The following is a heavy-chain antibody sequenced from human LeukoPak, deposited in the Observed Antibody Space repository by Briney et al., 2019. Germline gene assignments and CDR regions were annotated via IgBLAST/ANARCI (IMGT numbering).Heavy chain of an antibody. J-gene: IGHJ4*02. CDR3: AKGAASRGYTYVAN. CDR2: VSGSGGST. Sequence: GGSLRLSCAASAFTFRGYAMIWVRQAPGKGLEWVSTVSGSGGSTYYADSVKGRFTISRDNSNNTLYLQMNSLRAEDTAVYYCAKGAASRGYTYVANWGQGTQVTVSS. CDR1: AFTFRGYA. D-gene: IGHD5-18*01. V-gene: IGHV3-23*01.